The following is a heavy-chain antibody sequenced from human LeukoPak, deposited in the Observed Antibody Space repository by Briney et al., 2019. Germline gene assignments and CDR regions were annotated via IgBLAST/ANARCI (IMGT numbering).Heavy chain of an antibody. J-gene: IGHJ6*04. D-gene: IGHD3-10*02. CDR1: GFTFNSYE. CDR3: AELGITMIGGV. CDR2: ISSSGSTI. Sequence: GGSLRLSCAASGFTFNSYEMNWVRQAPGKGLEWVSYISSSGSTIYYADSVKGRFTISRDSAKNSLYLQMNSLRAEDTAVYYCAELGITMIGGVWGKGTTVTISS. V-gene: IGHV3-48*03.